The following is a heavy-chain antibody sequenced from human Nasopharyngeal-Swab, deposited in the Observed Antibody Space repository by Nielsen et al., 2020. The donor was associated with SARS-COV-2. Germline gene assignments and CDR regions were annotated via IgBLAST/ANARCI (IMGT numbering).Heavy chain of an antibody. CDR1: GIPFENYA. V-gene: IGHV3-9*01. D-gene: IGHD5-18*01. J-gene: IGHJ4*02. CDR3: AKARRTDTYGYECFDS. CDR2: ITWNSGNK. Sequence: SCAASGIPFENYAKHWVRQPPGEGLELVSGITWNSGNKGYAESVQGRFTISRDNAKNSLYLQMNSLRAEDTALYYCAKARRTDTYGYECFDSWGQGTLVTVSS.